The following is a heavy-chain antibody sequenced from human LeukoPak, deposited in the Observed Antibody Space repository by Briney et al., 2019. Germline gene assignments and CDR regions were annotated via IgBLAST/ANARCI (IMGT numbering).Heavy chain of an antibody. CDR3: ARDGMYYYDSSGYHTADY. CDR2: INHNGST. V-gene: IGHV4-34*01. D-gene: IGHD3-22*01. CDR1: GGSFSGYY. Sequence: SETLSLTCAVYGGSFSGYYWSWIRQPPGKGLEWIGEINHNGSTNYNPSLKSRVTTSVDTSKNQFSLKLSSVTAADTAVYYCARDGMYYYDSSGYHTADYWGQGTLVTVSS. J-gene: IGHJ4*02.